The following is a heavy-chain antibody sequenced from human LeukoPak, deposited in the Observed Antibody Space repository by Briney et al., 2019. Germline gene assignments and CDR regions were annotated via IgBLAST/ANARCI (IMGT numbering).Heavy chain of an antibody. CDR3: ARTGIDYGDYGLLDY. CDR2: ISAYNGHT. D-gene: IGHD4-17*01. CDR1: GYTFTKYG. J-gene: IGHJ4*02. V-gene: IGHV1-18*01. Sequence: GASVKLSCKASGYTFTKYGITWVRQAPGQGPEWVGWISAYNGHTESAQKFQGRVTMTTDTSTNTAYMELRSLRSDDTAVYYCARTGIDYGDYGLLDYWGQGSLVTVSS.